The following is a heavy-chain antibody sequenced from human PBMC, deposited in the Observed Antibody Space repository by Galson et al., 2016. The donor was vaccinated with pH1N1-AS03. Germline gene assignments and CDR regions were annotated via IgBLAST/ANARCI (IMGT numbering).Heavy chain of an antibody. CDR3: ARDGMRGDACDI. D-gene: IGHD3-16*01. V-gene: IGHV3-74*01. CDR2: IDNDGRNT. Sequence: SLRLSCAASGFIFNNHWMHWVRQPPGEGLVWVSRIDNDGRNTDYADSVKGRFIISRDNAKNTLYLERNSLRVEDTSVYYCARDGMRGDACDIWGQGTMVTVSP. CDR1: GFIFNNHW. J-gene: IGHJ3*02.